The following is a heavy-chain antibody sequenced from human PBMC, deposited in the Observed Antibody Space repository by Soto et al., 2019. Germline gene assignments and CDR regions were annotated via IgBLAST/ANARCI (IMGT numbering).Heavy chain of an antibody. CDR2: ISYDGSNE. D-gene: IGHD5-12*01. CDR1: GFTFRSYG. V-gene: IGHV3-30*18. CDR3: ANDLVGFSGYDKGLFDY. J-gene: IGHJ4*02. Sequence: QVQLVESGGGVVQPGRSLRLSCAASGFTFRSYGMHWVRQAPGKGLEWAAVISYDGSNEYYADSVKGRFTISRDNSKNTLFLQMNSLRVEDAAVYYCANDLVGFSGYDKGLFDYWGQGTLVTVSS.